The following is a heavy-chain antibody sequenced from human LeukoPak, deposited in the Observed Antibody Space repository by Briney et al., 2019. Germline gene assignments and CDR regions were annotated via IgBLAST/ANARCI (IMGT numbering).Heavy chain of an antibody. D-gene: IGHD6-6*01. CDR1: GYTFTGYY. J-gene: IGHJ4*02. CDR2: INPNSGGT. CDR3: ARDMNRQLVPDY. Sequence: GASVKVPCKASGYTFTGYYMHWVRQAPGQGLEWMGWINPNSGGTNYAQKFQGRVTMTRDASISTAYMELSRLRSDDTAVYYCARDMNRQLVPDYWGQGTLVTVSS. V-gene: IGHV1-2*02.